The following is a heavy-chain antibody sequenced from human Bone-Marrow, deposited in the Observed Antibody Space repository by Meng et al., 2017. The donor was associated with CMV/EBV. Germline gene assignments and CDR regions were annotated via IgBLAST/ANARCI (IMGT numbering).Heavy chain of an antibody. CDR1: GYTFTSYG. Sequence: ASVKVSCKASGYTFTSYGISWVRQAPGQGLEWMGWISGYSGTTNYAQKLQGRVTLTTDTSTSTAYMELRSLRSDDTAVYYCARDLYCSGGTCYSHYYYHYAMDVWGQGTAVTVSS. D-gene: IGHD2-15*01. CDR3: ARDLYCSGGTCYSHYYYHYAMDV. CDR2: ISGYSGTT. V-gene: IGHV1-18*01. J-gene: IGHJ6*02.